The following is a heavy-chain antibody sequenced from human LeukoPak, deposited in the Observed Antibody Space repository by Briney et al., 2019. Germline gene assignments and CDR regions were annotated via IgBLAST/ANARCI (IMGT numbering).Heavy chain of an antibody. CDR2: ISSGSNTI. CDR3: ARAGLMVRGVYNWFDP. V-gene: IGHV3-48*01. CDR1: KFTFSTYN. D-gene: IGHD3-10*01. J-gene: IGHJ5*02. Sequence: GGSLRLSCTASKFTFSTYNLNWVRQAPGKGLEWISYISSGSNTIYYADSVKGRFTISRDNAKSSLYLQMNSLRAEDTAVYYCARAGLMVRGVYNWFDPWGQGTLVTVSS.